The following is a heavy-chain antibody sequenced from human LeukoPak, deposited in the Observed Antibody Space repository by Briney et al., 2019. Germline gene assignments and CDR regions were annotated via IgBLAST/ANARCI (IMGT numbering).Heavy chain of an antibody. Sequence: GGSLRLSCAASGFTFSSYNMNWVRQAPGKGLEWVANIKQDGSEKYYVDSVKGRFTISRDNAKNSLYLQMNSLRAEDTAVYFCARSGYSSTWYLQNFELDYWGQGTLVTVSS. J-gene: IGHJ4*02. CDR3: ARSGYSSTWYLQNFELDY. CDR2: IKQDGSEK. D-gene: IGHD2-2*01. CDR1: GFTFSSYN. V-gene: IGHV3-7*01.